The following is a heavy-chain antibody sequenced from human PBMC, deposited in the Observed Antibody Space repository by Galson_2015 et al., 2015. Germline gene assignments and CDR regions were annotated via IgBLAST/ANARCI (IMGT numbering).Heavy chain of an antibody. V-gene: IGHV3-11*04. CDR3: ARDLSEYFSYGMDV. CDR2: ISGSGTTI. J-gene: IGHJ6*02. CDR1: GFTFNDYY. Sequence: SLRLSCAASGFTFNDYYMTWIRQAPGEGLEWVSYISGSGTTIYYADSVKGRFTISRDNAKNSLYLQMNSLRAEDTAVYYCARDLSEYFSYGMDVWGQGTTVTVSS. D-gene: IGHD2/OR15-2a*01.